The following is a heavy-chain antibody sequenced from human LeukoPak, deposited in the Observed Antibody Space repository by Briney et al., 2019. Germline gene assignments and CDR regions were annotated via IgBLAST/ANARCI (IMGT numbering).Heavy chain of an antibody. CDR3: ARWGCSGGSCYSVGAYSSRYFDL. CDR2: IYYSGST. D-gene: IGHD2-15*01. J-gene: IGHJ2*01. Sequence: SETLSLTCSVSGGSIRSYHWSWIRKSPGKGLEWIGYIYYSGSTNYNPSLGSRVTISVDTSKSQFYLKLSSVTAADTAVYYCARWGCSGGSCYSVGAYSSRYFDLWGRGTLVTVSS. CDR1: GGSIRSYH. V-gene: IGHV4-59*08.